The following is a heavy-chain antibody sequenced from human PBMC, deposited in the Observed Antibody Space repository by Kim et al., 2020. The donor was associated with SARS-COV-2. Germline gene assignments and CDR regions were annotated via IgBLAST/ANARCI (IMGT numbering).Heavy chain of an antibody. D-gene: IGHD5-18*01. CDR2: IYYSGST. J-gene: IGHJ4*02. Sequence: SETLSLTCTVSGGSISSYYWSWIRQPPGKGLEWIGYIYYSGSTNYNPSLKSRVTISVDTSKTQFSLKLSSVTAADTAVYYCARLKRGYSYGVDYWGQGTLFTVSS. CDR3: ARLKRGYSYGVDY. V-gene: IGHV4-59*08. CDR1: GGSISSYY.